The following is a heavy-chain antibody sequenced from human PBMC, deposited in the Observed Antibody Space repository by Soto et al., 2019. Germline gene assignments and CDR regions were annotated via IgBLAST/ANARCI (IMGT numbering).Heavy chain of an antibody. CDR1: GGSISSGGYY. D-gene: IGHD3-10*01. V-gene: IGHV4-31*03. J-gene: IGHJ6*01. Sequence: SETLSLTCTVSGGSISSGGYYWSWIRQHPGKGLEWVGYIYYSGSTYYNPSLKSRATISVDTSKNQFSLKLASVTAADTAVYYCAREGSYLDNYHYGMGVWGPGTTGNVPS. CDR3: AREGSYLDNYHYGMGV. CDR2: IYYSGST.